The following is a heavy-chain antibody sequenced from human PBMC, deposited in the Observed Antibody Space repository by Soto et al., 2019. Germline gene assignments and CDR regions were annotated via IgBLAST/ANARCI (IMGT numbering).Heavy chain of an antibody. D-gene: IGHD6-13*01. V-gene: IGHV3-23*01. Sequence: GGSLRLSCAASGFAFSTYAMTSVRQAPGKGLEWVSVISGIGGSSYYAASVKGRFTISRDNSKNTLFLQMNGLRAEDTAVYYCAKVTKRAAAGRYEYYKYGMDVWGQGTTVTVSS. J-gene: IGHJ6*02. CDR1: GFAFSTYA. CDR2: ISGIGGSS. CDR3: AKVTKRAAAGRYEYYKYGMDV.